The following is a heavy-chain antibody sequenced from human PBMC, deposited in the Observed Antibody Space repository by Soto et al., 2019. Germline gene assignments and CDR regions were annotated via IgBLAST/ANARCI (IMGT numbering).Heavy chain of an antibody. V-gene: IGHV1-69*06. Sequence: SVKVSCKASGGTFSSYAISWVRQAPGQGLEWMGGIIPIFGETIYAQKFQGRVTMTEDTSTDTAYMELSSLRSEDTAVYYCAAPQYYYDSSGSAFDIWGQGTMVTVSS. D-gene: IGHD3-22*01. CDR2: IIPIFGET. J-gene: IGHJ3*02. CDR3: AAPQYYYDSSGSAFDI. CDR1: GGTFSSYA.